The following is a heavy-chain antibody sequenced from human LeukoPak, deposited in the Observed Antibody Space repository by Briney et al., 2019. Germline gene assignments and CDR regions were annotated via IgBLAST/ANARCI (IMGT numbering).Heavy chain of an antibody. CDR2: ISYDGTNK. D-gene: IGHD1-1*01. Sequence: GGSLRLSCAASGFTFSSHAMHWVRQAPGKGLEWVAVISYDGTNKYYAGSVKGRFAISRDSSKNTLYLQMNSLRAEDTAVYYCAKGTTFHFDYWGQGNPGHRLL. J-gene: IGHJ4*02. CDR3: AKGTTFHFDY. CDR1: GFTFSSHA. V-gene: IGHV3-30*09.